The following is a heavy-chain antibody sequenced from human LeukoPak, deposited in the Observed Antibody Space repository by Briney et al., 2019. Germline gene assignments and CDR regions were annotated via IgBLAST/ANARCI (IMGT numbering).Heavy chain of an antibody. CDR3: ARVLDYDILTGLIDY. CDR2: INHSGST. Sequence: SETLSLTCAVYGGSFSGYYWSWIRQPPGKGLEWIGEINHSGSTNYNPSLKSRVTISVDTSENQFSLKLSSVTAADTAVYYCARVLDYDILTGLIDYWGQGTLVTVSS. D-gene: IGHD3-9*01. V-gene: IGHV4-34*01. CDR1: GGSFSGYY. J-gene: IGHJ4*02.